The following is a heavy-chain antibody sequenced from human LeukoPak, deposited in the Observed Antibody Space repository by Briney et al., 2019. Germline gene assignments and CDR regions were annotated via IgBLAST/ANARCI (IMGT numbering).Heavy chain of an antibody. Sequence: ASVKVSCKASGYTSTGYYMHWVRQAPGQGLEWMGWINPNSGGTNYAQKFQGRVTMTRDTSISTAYMELSRLRSDDTAVYYCASCGGSCYRGNDAFDIWGQGTMVTVSS. CDR2: INPNSGGT. CDR1: GYTSTGYY. J-gene: IGHJ3*02. V-gene: IGHV1-2*02. CDR3: ASCGGSCYRGNDAFDI. D-gene: IGHD2-15*01.